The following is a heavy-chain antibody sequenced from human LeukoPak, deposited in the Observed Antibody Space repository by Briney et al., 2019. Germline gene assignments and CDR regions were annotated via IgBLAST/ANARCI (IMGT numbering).Heavy chain of an antibody. Sequence: PWASAKVSCKASGYTFTSYGISWVRQAPGQGLEWMGGIIPIFGTANYAQEFQGRVTITTDESTSTAYMELSSLRSEDTAVYYCAREGPRRFLALDAFDIWGQGTMVTVSS. J-gene: IGHJ3*02. CDR3: AREGPRRFLALDAFDI. CDR2: IIPIFGTA. D-gene: IGHD3-3*01. CDR1: GYTFTSYG. V-gene: IGHV1-69*05.